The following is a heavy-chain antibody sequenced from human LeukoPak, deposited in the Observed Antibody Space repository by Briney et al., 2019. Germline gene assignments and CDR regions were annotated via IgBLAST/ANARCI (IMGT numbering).Heavy chain of an antibody. Sequence: GGSLTLSCSASGFSFSSYWMAWVRQAPGKGLVGVANIKQDGSERYYVVPVRGRFTISRDNTKNSLYLQMHSLRSEDAGVYYCARSVAGFDYWGQGTLVTVSS. J-gene: IGHJ4*02. CDR1: GFSFSSYW. CDR2: IKQDGSER. D-gene: IGHD6-19*01. CDR3: ARSVAGFDY. V-gene: IGHV3-7*01.